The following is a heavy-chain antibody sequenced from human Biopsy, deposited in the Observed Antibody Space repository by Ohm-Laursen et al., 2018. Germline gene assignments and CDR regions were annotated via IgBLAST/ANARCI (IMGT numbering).Heavy chain of an antibody. Sequence: SETLSLTCCVSGCSISDDYWNWIRQPPGKGLQVIGYISSGGRAKYNPSLKSRLTISLDTSKNQLSLRLSSVTAADSAIYYCARERQFRFLEGAFDYWGQGILVTVSS. D-gene: IGHD3-3*01. CDR2: ISSGGRA. CDR1: GCSISDDY. V-gene: IGHV4-59*01. J-gene: IGHJ4*02. CDR3: ARERQFRFLEGAFDY.